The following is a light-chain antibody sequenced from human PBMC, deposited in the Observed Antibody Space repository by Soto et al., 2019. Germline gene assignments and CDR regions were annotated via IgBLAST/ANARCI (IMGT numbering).Light chain of an antibody. Sequence: QSALTQPASVSGSPGQSITISCTGTSSDVGGYNYVSWYQQHPGKAPKLMIYDVSNRPSGVSNRFSGSKSGNTASLPISGLQAEDEADYYCSSYTSSSTSVFGTGTKLTVL. CDR1: SSDVGGYNY. V-gene: IGLV2-14*01. J-gene: IGLJ1*01. CDR3: SSYTSSSTSV. CDR2: DVS.